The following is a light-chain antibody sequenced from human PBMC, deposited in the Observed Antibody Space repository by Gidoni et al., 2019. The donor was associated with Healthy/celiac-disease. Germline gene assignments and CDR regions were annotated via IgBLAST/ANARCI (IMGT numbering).Light chain of an antibody. CDR3: QQYYSYPRT. V-gene: IGKV1-8*01. Sequence: AIRITQSPSSLSASTGDRVTITCRASQGISSYLAWYQQKPGKAPKLLIYAASTFQSGVPSRCRGSGSGTDVTLTISCLQSEDFATYYCQQYYSYPRTFGQGTKVEIK. CDR2: AAS. J-gene: IGKJ1*01. CDR1: QGISSY.